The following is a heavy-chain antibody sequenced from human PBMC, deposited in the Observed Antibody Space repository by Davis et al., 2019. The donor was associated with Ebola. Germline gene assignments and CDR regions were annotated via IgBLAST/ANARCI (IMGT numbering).Heavy chain of an antibody. CDR1: GAHFSNSGYY. Sequence: MPSETLSLTCTVSGAHFSNSGYYWGWIRQPPGRGLEWIGSISYSGTTHYNPSLKSRVTISVDTSKNQFSLKLSSVTAADTAVYYCARDVGVPLMDVWGKGTTVTVSS. CDR3: ARDVGVPLMDV. CDR2: ISYSGTT. J-gene: IGHJ6*04. D-gene: IGHD1-26*01. V-gene: IGHV4-39*02.